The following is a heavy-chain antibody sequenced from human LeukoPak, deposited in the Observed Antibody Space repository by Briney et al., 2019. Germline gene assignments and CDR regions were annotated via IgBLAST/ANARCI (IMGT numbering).Heavy chain of an antibody. V-gene: IGHV3-23*01. CDR1: GFTFSSYA. D-gene: IGHD6-13*01. Sequence: GGSLRLSCAASGFTFSSYAMSWVRQAPGKGLEWVSAISGSGGSTYYADSVKGRLTISRDNSKNTLYLQMNSLRAEDTAVYYCAKVEQQLVLPYFDYWGQGTLVTVSS. CDR2: ISGSGGST. J-gene: IGHJ4*02. CDR3: AKVEQQLVLPYFDY.